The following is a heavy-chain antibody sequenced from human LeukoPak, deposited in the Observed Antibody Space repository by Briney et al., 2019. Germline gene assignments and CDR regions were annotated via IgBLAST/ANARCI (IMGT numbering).Heavy chain of an antibody. CDR1: GFTVSSNY. D-gene: IGHD6-19*01. CDR3: ARVFRGGGGGWPDY. CDR2: IYSGGST. Sequence: GGSLRLSCAASGFTVSSNYMSWVRQAPGKGLEWVSVIYSGGSTYYADSVKGRFTISRDNSKNTLYLQMNSLRAEDTAVYYCARVFRGGGGGWPDYWGQGTLVTVSS. V-gene: IGHV3-53*01. J-gene: IGHJ4*02.